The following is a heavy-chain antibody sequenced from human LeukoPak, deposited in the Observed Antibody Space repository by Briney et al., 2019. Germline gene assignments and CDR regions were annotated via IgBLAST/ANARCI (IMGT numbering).Heavy chain of an antibody. J-gene: IGHJ4*02. CDR2: ISGSGGST. Sequence: GGSLRLSCAAAGFTLSSYAMSWVRQAPGKGLEWVSAISGSGGSTYYADSVKGRFTISRDNSKNTLYLQMNSLRAEDTAVYYCAKDSYVVQLWVWGQGTLVTVSS. CDR3: AKDSYVVQLWV. V-gene: IGHV3-23*01. D-gene: IGHD5-18*01. CDR1: GFTLSSYA.